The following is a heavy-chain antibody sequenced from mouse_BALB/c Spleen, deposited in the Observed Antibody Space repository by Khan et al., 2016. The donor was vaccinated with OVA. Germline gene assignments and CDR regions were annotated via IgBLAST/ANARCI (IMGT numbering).Heavy chain of an antibody. CDR2: INPHIGET. Sequence: VQLQQSGPELVRPGASVKISCTASGYSFTGHFMNWVMQSHGKSLEWIGRINPHIGETFYNQRFKDKTTLTVDESSSTAHMELRSLASEDSAIYYCTSIYRSDFDYWGQGTTLTVSS. CDR1: GYSFTGHF. D-gene: IGHD1-1*01. CDR3: TSIYRSDFDY. V-gene: IGHV1-20*02. J-gene: IGHJ2*01.